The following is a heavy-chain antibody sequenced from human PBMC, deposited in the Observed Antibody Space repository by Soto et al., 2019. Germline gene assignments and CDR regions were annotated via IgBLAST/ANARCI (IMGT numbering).Heavy chain of an antibody. Sequence: ASVKVSCKASGYTFTSYGISWVRQVPGQGLEWIGWISAYNGNTNYAQKLQGRVTMTTDTSTSTAYMELRSLRSDDTAVYYCARDRGYDSSVGSGPDDAFAIWGQGTMVTVSS. CDR3: ARDRGYDSSVGSGPDDAFAI. CDR2: ISAYNGNT. CDR1: GYTFTSYG. D-gene: IGHD3-22*01. J-gene: IGHJ3*02. V-gene: IGHV1-18*01.